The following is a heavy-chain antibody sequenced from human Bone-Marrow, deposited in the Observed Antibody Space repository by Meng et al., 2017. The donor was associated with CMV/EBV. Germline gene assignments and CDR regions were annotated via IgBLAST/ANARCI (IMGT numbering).Heavy chain of an antibody. CDR1: GGSFSGYY. J-gene: IGHJ5*02. CDR2: INHSGST. D-gene: IGHD2-2*02. Sequence: SETLSLTCAVYGGSFSGYYWSWIRQPPGKGLEWIGEINHSGSTNHNPSLKSRVTISVDTSKNQFSLKLSSVTAADTAVYYCARGPRYYCSSTSCYTLDNWFDPWGQGTLVTVSS. V-gene: IGHV4-34*01. CDR3: ARGPRYYCSSTSCYTLDNWFDP.